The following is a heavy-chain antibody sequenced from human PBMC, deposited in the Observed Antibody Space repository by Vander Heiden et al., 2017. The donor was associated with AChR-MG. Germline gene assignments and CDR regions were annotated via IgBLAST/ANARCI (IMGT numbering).Heavy chain of an antibody. V-gene: IGHV4-34*01. CDR3: ARGLAVWGIVATIIPYYYYMDV. Sequence: QVQLQQWGAGLLKPSETLSLTCAVYGGSFSGYYWSWIRQPPGKGLEWIGEINHSGSTNYNPSLKSRVTISVDTSKNQFSLKLSSVTAADTAVYYCARGLAVWGIVATIIPYYYYMDVWGKGTTVTVSS. D-gene: IGHD5-12*01. J-gene: IGHJ6*03. CDR1: GGSFSGYY. CDR2: INHSGST.